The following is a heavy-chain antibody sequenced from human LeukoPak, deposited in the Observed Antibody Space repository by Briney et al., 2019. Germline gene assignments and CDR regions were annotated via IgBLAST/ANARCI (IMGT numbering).Heavy chain of an antibody. CDR2: ISDDGGRQ. Sequence: TGGSLRLSCAATGFTFSNYAIHWGRQAPGKGLEWVAFISDDGGRQHYADSVKGRFTISRDNSKNTLNLQMNSLRAEDTAVYYCVKDRTGTYTLDYWGQGTLVTVSS. D-gene: IGHD3-10*01. V-gene: IGHV3-30-3*01. J-gene: IGHJ4*02. CDR3: VKDRTGTYTLDY. CDR1: GFTFSNYA.